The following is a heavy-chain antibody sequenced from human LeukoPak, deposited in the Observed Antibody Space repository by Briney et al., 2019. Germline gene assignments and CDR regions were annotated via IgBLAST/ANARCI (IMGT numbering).Heavy chain of an antibody. V-gene: IGHV3-66*01. J-gene: IGHJ6*02. CDR2: IYSGGST. CDR1: GFTVSSNY. CDR3: AREKIGYNSALDGMDV. Sequence: GGSLRLSCAASGFTVSSNYMSCVRQAPGKGLEWCSVIYSGGSTYYADSVKGRFTISRDNSKNTLYLQMNSLRAEDTAVYYCAREKIGYNSALDGMDVWGQGTTVTVSS. D-gene: IGHD6-19*01.